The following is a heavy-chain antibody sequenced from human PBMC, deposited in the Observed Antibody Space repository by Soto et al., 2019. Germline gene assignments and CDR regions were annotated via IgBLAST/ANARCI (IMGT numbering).Heavy chain of an antibody. CDR3: ARHYYDSSGYYSTSIRYFDY. CDR1: GGSISSYY. V-gene: IGHV4-59*08. D-gene: IGHD3-22*01. J-gene: IGHJ4*02. Sequence: SETLSLTCTVSGGSISSYYWSWIRQPPGKGLEWIGYIYYSGSTNYNPSLKSRVTISVDTSKNQFSLKLSSVTAADTAVYYCARHYYDSSGYYSTSIRYFDYWGQGTLVTVSS. CDR2: IYYSGST.